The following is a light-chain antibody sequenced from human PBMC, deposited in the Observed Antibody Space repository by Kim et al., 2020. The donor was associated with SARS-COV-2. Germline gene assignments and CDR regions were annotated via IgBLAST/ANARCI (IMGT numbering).Light chain of an antibody. CDR3: AAWDDSLSAWV. CDR1: PPPLGLIY. J-gene: IGLJ3*02. Sequence: VPISFSRPPPPLGLIYFCFYQQLPGTAPTLLIYRNTPRPSGVPDRFSCSKSGPSASLAISVLRSEDEADYYCAAWDDSLSAWVFGGGTQLTVL. V-gene: IGLV1-47*01. CDR2: RNT.